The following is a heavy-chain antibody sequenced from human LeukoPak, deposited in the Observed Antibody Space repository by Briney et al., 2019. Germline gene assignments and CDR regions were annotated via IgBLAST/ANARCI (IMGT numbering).Heavy chain of an antibody. Sequence: ASVKVSCKASGYTFTGYYIHWVRQAPGQGLEWMGGIIPIFGTANYAQKFQGRVTITADKSTSTAYMELSSLRSEDTAVYYCARDRGSLDAFDIWGQGTMVTVSS. CDR2: IIPIFGTA. CDR3: ARDRGSLDAFDI. D-gene: IGHD1-26*01. CDR1: GYTFTGYY. J-gene: IGHJ3*02. V-gene: IGHV1-69*06.